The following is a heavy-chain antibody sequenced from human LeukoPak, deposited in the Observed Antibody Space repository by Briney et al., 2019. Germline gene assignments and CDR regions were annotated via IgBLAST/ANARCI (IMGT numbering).Heavy chain of an antibody. CDR1: GVSFSDYY. CDR3: ARGGGISHYYYYMDV. J-gene: IGHJ6*03. CDR2: INHSGSS. D-gene: IGHD6-13*01. V-gene: IGHV4-34*01. Sequence: SETLSLTCAVYGVSFSDYYWSWLRQSPGKGLEGIGEINHSGSSNYNPSLESRVTISVDTSKNQFSLRLSSVTAADTAVYYCARGGGISHYYYYMDVWGKGTTVTISS.